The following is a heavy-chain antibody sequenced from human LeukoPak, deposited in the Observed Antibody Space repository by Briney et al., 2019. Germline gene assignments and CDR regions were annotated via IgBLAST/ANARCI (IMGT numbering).Heavy chain of an antibody. CDR3: ARGRTFDN. Sequence: PSETLSLICTVSGGPISSYYWSWIRQPPGKGLEWIGNIYDRGSTKYNPSLKSRVTISVDTSKNQFSLRLSSVTAADTAVYYCARGRTFDNWGQGTLVTVSS. V-gene: IGHV4-59*01. J-gene: IGHJ4*02. CDR1: GGPISSYY. CDR2: IYDRGST.